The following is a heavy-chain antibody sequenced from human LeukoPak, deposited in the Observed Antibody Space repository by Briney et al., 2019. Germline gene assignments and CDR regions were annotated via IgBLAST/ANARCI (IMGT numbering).Heavy chain of an antibody. CDR1: GFTFTSYW. CDR2: INYDGSGT. V-gene: IGHV3-74*01. CDR3: AGSKGSPRVDS. J-gene: IGHJ4*02. Sequence: GGSLRLSCAASGFTFTSYWIHCVRHAPGKGLLCVSRINYDGSGTSYADSVKGRFTISRDNTKNTVFLHVDTLTEEDRAVYYCAGSKGSPRVDSWGQGTMVTVSS. D-gene: IGHD4-11*01.